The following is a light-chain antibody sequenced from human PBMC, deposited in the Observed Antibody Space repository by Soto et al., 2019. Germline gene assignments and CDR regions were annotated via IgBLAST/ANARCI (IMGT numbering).Light chain of an antibody. CDR2: DVN. V-gene: IGLV2-14*01. J-gene: IGLJ1*01. CDR1: SSDVGAYNY. CDR3: SSYTSATTDV. Sequence: QSVLTQPASVSGSPGQSITISCTGTSSDVGAYNYDSWYQQHPGKVPKLIIYDVNNRPSGVSHRFSGSKSGNTASLTISGLQTEDEADYYCSSYTSATTDVLGTGTKLTVL.